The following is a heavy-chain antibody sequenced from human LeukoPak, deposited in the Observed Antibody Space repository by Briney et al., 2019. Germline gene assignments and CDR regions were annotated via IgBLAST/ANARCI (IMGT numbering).Heavy chain of an antibody. Sequence: PGGSLRLSCAASGFTFSSYWMHWVRQAPGKGLVWVSRINSDGSSTSYADSVKGRFAISRDNAKNTLYLQMNSLRAEDTAVYYCARGREVDWFDPWGQGTLVTVSS. CDR2: INSDGSST. V-gene: IGHV3-74*01. CDR1: GFTFSSYW. D-gene: IGHD1-26*01. CDR3: ARGREVDWFDP. J-gene: IGHJ5*02.